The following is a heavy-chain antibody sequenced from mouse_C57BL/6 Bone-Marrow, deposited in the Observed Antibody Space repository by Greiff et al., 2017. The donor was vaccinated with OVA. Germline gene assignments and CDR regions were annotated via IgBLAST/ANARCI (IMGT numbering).Heavy chain of an antibody. V-gene: IGHV1-85*01. CDR2: IYPRDGST. Sequence: QVQLKESGPELVKPGASVKLSCKASGYTFTSYDINWVKQRPGQGLEWIGWIYPRDGSTKYNEKFKGKATLTVDTSSSTAYMELHSLTSEDSAVYFWARVPYYYGSRRGYFDYWGQGTTLTVSS. D-gene: IGHD1-1*01. CDR1: GYTFTSYD. J-gene: IGHJ2*01. CDR3: ARVPYYYGSRRGYFDY.